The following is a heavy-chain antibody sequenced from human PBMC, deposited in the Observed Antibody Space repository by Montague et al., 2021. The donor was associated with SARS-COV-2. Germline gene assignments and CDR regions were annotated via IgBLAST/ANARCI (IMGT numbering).Heavy chain of an antibody. CDR2: IHHGGST. V-gene: IGHV4-34*01. J-gene: IGHJ6*03. CDR3: ARLRDGVVPSPILGVGPYYSYYYMDV. CDR1: GGSFSTYS. D-gene: IGHD3-10*01. Sequence: ETLSLTCAVHGGSFSTYSCNWIRQPPGKGLEWIGEIHHGGSTNYNPSLKSRVTISADTSKNQFSLKLTSVAAADTAVYYCARLRDGVVPSPILGVGPYYSYYYMDVWGRGTTVTVSS.